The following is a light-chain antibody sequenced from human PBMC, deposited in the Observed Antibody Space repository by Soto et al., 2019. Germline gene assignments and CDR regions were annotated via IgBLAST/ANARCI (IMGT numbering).Light chain of an antibody. Sequence: QSALTQPPSASGSPGQSVTISCTGTSSDVGDYNYVSWYQQHPGKAPKLMIYEVSKRPSGVPDRFSGSKSGNTASLTVSGLQAEDEADYYCSSYAGSPYYVFGTGTKLTVL. V-gene: IGLV2-8*01. CDR3: SSYAGSPYYV. CDR2: EVS. CDR1: SSDVGDYNY. J-gene: IGLJ1*01.